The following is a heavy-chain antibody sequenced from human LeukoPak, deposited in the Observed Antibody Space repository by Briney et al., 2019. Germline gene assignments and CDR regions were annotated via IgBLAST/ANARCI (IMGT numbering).Heavy chain of an antibody. CDR2: IYYSGST. V-gene: IGHV4-39*07. D-gene: IGHD6-19*01. CDR1: GGSISSSSYY. CDR3: ARGYSSGWDYFDY. Sequence: SETPSLTCTVSGGSISSSSYYWGWIRQPPGKGLEWIGSIYYSGSTYYNPSLKSRVTISVDTSKNQFSLKLSSVTAADTAVYYCARGYSSGWDYFDYWGQGTLVTVSS. J-gene: IGHJ4*02.